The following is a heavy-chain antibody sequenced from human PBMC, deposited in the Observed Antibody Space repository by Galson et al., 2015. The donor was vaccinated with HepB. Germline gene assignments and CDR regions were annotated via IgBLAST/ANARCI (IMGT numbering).Heavy chain of an antibody. D-gene: IGHD6-19*01. Sequence: SLRLSCAASGFNFNNYGMNWVRQAPGKGLEWVSSITSSSTYINYADSVKGRCTISRDNAKNSLYLQMNNLRVEDTAVYYCARDWGLAVAGKWWFDPWGQGTLVTVSS. J-gene: IGHJ5*02. CDR2: ITSSSTYI. V-gene: IGHV3-21*01. CDR3: ARDWGLAVAGKWWFDP. CDR1: GFNFNNYG.